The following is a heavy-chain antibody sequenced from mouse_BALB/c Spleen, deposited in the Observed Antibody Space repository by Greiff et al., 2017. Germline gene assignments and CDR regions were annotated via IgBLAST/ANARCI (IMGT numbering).Heavy chain of an antibody. CDR2: INPSNGGT. V-gene: IGHV1S81*02. Sequence: QVQLQQSGAELVNPGASVKLSCKASGYTFTSYYMYWVKQRPGQGLEWIGEINPSNGGTNFNEKFKSKATLTVDKSSSTAYMQLSSLTSEDSAVYYCTRCLYAMDYWGQGTSVTVAS. CDR3: TRCLYAMDY. J-gene: IGHJ4*01. CDR1: GYTFTSYY.